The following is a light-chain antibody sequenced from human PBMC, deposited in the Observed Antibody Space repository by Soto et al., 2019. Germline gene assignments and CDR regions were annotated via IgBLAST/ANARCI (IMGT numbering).Light chain of an antibody. Sequence: QSALTQPASVSGSPGQSITISCTGTTSDVGGYNYVSWYQHHPGKAPKLMIYGVSDRPSGVSNRFSGSKSGNTASLTISGRQAEDEADYYCSSYSSITTLGVFGGGTKLTVL. CDR2: GVS. CDR3: SSYSSITTLGV. CDR1: TSDVGGYNY. J-gene: IGLJ3*02. V-gene: IGLV2-14*01.